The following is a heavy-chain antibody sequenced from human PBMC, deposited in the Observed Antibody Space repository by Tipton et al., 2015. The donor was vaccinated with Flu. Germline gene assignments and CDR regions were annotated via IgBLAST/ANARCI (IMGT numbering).Heavy chain of an antibody. CDR1: GGSFSGYY. Sequence: GLVKPSETLSLTCAVYGGSFSGYYWSWIRQPPGKGLEWIGEINHSGSTNYNPSLKSRVTISVDTSKNQFSLKLSSVTAADTAVCYCARVGEHYDYVWGSYRYFPFDYWGQGTLVTVSS. V-gene: IGHV4-34*01. CDR3: ARVGEHYDYVWGSYRYFPFDY. D-gene: IGHD3-16*02. J-gene: IGHJ4*02. CDR2: INHSGST.